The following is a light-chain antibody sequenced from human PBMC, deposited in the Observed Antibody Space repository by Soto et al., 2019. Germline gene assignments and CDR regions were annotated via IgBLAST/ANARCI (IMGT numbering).Light chain of an antibody. CDR1: QSVTSNY. CDR3: QQYGSSSIT. CDR2: GAS. J-gene: IGKJ5*01. Sequence: EIVLTQSPATLSLSPGERATLSCGASQSVTSNYLAWYQQKPGQAPRLLIFGASIRVTGIPDRFIGSGSGTDFTLTISRLEPEDFAVYYCQQYGSSSITFGQGTRLEIK. V-gene: IGKV3-20*01.